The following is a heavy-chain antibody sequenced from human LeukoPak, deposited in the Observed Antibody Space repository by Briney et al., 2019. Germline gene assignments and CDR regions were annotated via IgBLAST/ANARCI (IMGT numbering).Heavy chain of an antibody. CDR2: IKSKTDGGTT. J-gene: IGHJ4*02. V-gene: IGHV3-15*01. Sequence: GGSLRLSCAASGFTFSNAWMSWVRQAPGKGLEWVGRIKSKTDGGTTDYAAPVKGRFTISRDDSKNTLYLQMNSLKTEDTAVYYCTTDQEWFGGLLDYWGQGTLVTVSS. D-gene: IGHD3-10*01. CDR1: GFTFSNAW. CDR3: TTDQEWFGGLLDY.